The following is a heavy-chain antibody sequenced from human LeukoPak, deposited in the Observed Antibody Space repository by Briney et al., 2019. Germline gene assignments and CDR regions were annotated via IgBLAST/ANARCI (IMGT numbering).Heavy chain of an antibody. CDR3: ARDEKTYYDFWSGNIPGACDI. Sequence: PSQTLSLTCTVSGGSFSSGDYYWSWIRQPPGKGLEWIGYVYYGGSTYYNPSLKSRVTISVDTSKNQFSLKLSSVTAADTAVYYCARDEKTYYDFWSGNIPGACDIWGQGTMVTVSS. V-gene: IGHV4-30-4*08. J-gene: IGHJ3*02. CDR2: VYYGGST. D-gene: IGHD3-3*01. CDR1: GGSFSSGDYY.